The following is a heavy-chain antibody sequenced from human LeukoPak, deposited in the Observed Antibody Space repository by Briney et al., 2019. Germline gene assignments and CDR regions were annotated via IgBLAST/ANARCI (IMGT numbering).Heavy chain of an antibody. CDR3: VSAAAGAIDY. D-gene: IGHD6-13*01. CDR1: GGSISSGAYY. CDR2: IYYSGNT. Sequence: SETLSLTCTVSGGSISSGAYYWNWIRHFPGEGLEWIGYIYYSGNTYYNPSLKSRVTISVDTSKNQFSLKLSSVTAADTAVYYCVSAAAGAIDYWGQGTLVTVSS. V-gene: IGHV4-31*03. J-gene: IGHJ4*02.